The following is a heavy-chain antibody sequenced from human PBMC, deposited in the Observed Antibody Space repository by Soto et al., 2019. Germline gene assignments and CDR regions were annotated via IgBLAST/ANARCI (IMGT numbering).Heavy chain of an antibody. CDR1: GFTISSYA. CDR3: AKVLDYTAMAY. V-gene: IGHV3-23*01. CDR2: ISGSGGST. D-gene: IGHD5-18*01. Sequence: GGSLRLSCAGSGFTISSYAMRWVRQAPGTGLEWVSAISGSGGSTYYADSVKGRFTISRDNSKNTLYLQMNSLRAEDTAVYYCAKVLDYTAMAYWGQGTLVTVSS. J-gene: IGHJ4*02.